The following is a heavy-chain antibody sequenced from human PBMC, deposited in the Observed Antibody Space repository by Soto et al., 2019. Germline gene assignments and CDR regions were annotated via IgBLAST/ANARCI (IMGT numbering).Heavy chain of an antibody. V-gene: IGHV1-69*13. CDR3: ARGVDIVLVPAATHYYYYGMDV. D-gene: IGHD2-2*03. CDR1: GGTFSRYA. J-gene: IGHJ6*02. Sequence: SVKVSCKAYGGTFSRYAISRVRQAPGQGLEWMGGIIPIFGTANYAQKFQGRVTITADESTSTAYMELSSLRSEDTAVYYCARGVDIVLVPAATHYYYYGMDVWGQGTTVTVSS. CDR2: IIPIFGTA.